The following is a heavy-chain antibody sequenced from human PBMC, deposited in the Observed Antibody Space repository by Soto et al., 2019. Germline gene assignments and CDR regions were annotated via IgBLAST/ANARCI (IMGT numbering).Heavy chain of an antibody. J-gene: IGHJ5*02. D-gene: IGHD5-18*01. V-gene: IGHV4-30-2*01. CDR2: IYHSGST. CDR1: GGSISSGGYS. Sequence: QLQLQESGSGLVKPSQTLSLTCAVSGGSISSGGYSWSWIRQPPGKGLEWIGYIYHSGSTYYNPSLKSRVTISVDRSKNQFSLKLSSVAAADTAVYYCARVSYGPKGWFDPWGQGTLVTVSS. CDR3: ARVSYGPKGWFDP.